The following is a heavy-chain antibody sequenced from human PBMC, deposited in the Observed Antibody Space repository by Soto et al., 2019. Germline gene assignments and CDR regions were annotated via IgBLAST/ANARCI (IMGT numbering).Heavy chain of an antibody. Sequence: QVQLQESGPGLVKPSQTLSLTCTVSGGSISSGSYYWSWIRQHPGKGLEWIGYIYYSGRTNYNPSLKSRVTISVDTSKNQFSLKLNSVTAADTAVYYCARVFSDSSSFFDPRGQGTLVIVSS. V-gene: IGHV4-31*03. CDR1: GGSISSGSYY. CDR2: IYYSGRT. J-gene: IGHJ5*02. CDR3: ARVFSDSSSFFDP. D-gene: IGHD6-13*01.